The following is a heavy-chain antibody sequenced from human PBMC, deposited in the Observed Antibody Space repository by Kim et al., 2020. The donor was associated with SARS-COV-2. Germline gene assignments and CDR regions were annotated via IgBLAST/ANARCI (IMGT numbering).Heavy chain of an antibody. J-gene: IGHJ4*02. D-gene: IGHD1-1*01. V-gene: IGHV3-30*01. Sequence: YVDSVKGRFTISRDNSKNTLYLQMNSLRAEDTAVYYCARDALPIQWVLDYWGQGTLVTVSS. CDR3: ARDALPIQWVLDY.